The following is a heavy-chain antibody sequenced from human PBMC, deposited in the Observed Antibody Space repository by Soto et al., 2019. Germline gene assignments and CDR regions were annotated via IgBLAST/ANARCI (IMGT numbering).Heavy chain of an antibody. CDR2: ISSSSSTI. CDR1: GFSFSTYG. J-gene: IGHJ3*01. D-gene: IGHD3-22*01. V-gene: IGHV3-48*01. Sequence: QPGGSLRLSCAASGFSFSTYGMHWVRQAPGKGLEWVSYISSSSSTIYYADSVKGRFTISRDNAKNSLYLQMNSLRAEDTAVYYCARDQLYYNDISGRPLNAFDVWGQGTMVTVSS. CDR3: ARDQLYYNDISGRPLNAFDV.